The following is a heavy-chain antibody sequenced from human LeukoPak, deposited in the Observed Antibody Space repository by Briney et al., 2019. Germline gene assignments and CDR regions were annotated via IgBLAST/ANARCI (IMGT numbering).Heavy chain of an antibody. J-gene: IGHJ6*02. CDR2: IYHSGST. CDR1: GGSISSGGYY. V-gene: IGHV4-30-2*01. Sequence: SETLSLTCTVSGGSISSGGYYWSWIRQPPGKGLEWIGYIYHSGSTYYNPSLKSRVTISVDRSKNQFSLKLSSVTAEDTAVYYCAKEDTATRFPTYGLDVWGQGTTVTVSS. D-gene: IGHD5-18*01. CDR3: AKEDTATRFPTYGLDV.